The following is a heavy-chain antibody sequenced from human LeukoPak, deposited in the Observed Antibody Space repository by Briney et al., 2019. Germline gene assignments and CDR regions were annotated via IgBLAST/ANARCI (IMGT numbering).Heavy chain of an antibody. CDR2: ISAYNGNT. CDR1: GYTFTDYY. Sequence: GASVKVSCKASGYTFTDYYIHWVQQAPGQGLEWMGWISAYNGNTNYAQKLQGRVTMTTDTSTSTAYMDLRSLRSDDTAVYYCARSTYSSGWYGPGDYWGQGTLVTVSS. D-gene: IGHD6-19*01. CDR3: ARSTYSSGWYGPGDY. V-gene: IGHV1-18*04. J-gene: IGHJ4*02.